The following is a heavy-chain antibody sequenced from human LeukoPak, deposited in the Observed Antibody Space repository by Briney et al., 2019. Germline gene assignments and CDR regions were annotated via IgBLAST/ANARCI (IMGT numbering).Heavy chain of an antibody. J-gene: IGHJ4*02. D-gene: IGHD5-12*01. CDR1: GYTFTTYG. V-gene: IGHV1-18*01. Sequence: GASVKVSCKSSGYTFTTYGITWVRQAPGQGLEWMGWISTDNGDTNYAQKLQGRVTMTTDTSTSTAYMELRSLRSDDTAVYYCAREYRHQPDWGQGTLVTVSS. CDR3: AREYRHQPD. CDR2: ISTDNGDT.